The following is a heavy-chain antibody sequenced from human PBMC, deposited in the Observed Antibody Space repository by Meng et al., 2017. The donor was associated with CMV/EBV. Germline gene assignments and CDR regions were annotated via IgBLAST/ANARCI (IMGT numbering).Heavy chain of an antibody. Sequence: GSLRLSCAVYGGSFSGYYWSGIRQPPGKGLEWIGEINHSGSTNYNPSLKSRVTISVDTSKNQFSLKLSSVTAADTAVYYCARGREYYGSGRGYYYYYYGMDVWGQGTTVTVSS. CDR1: GGSFSGYY. J-gene: IGHJ6*02. V-gene: IGHV4-34*01. CDR2: INHSGST. CDR3: ARGREYYGSGRGYYYYYYGMDV. D-gene: IGHD3-10*01.